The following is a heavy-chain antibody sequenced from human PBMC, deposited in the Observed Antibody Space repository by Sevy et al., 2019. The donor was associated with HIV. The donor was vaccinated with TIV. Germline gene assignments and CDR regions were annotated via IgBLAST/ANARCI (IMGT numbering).Heavy chain of an antibody. D-gene: IGHD6-19*01. CDR3: ARYGRIPVAGHTWFDP. CDR2: ISGGGAAT. V-gene: IGHV3-23*01. Sequence: GGPLRLSCSASGFTFIAFGMTWVRQAPGKGLEWVSGISGGGAATAYADSVKGRFTISRDNSKNTLYLQMNSLTAADTAVYYCARYGRIPVAGHTWFDPWGLGTLVTVSS. CDR1: GFTFIAFG. J-gene: IGHJ5*02.